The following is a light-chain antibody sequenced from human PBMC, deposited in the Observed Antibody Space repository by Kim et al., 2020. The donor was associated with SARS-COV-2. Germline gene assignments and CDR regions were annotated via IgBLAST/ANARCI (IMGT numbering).Light chain of an antibody. J-gene: IGKJ2*01. V-gene: IGKV3-20*01. Sequence: SPGERAPRACRASQSVGSSYLAWYQQRPGQAPRLLIYAASSRATDIPDRFSGSGSGTDFTLTISRLEPEDFAVYYFQQYGSSPNTFGQGTKLEI. CDR2: AAS. CDR1: QSVGSSY. CDR3: QQYGSSPNT.